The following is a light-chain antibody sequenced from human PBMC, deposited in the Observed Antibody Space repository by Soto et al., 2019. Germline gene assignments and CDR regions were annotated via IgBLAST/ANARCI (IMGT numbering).Light chain of an antibody. Sequence: EIVMTQSPATLSVSPGERATLSCRASQSLSTNLAWYQQKPGQAPRLLIYGASTRATGIPARFSGSGSGTELTLSISSLQSEDFAVYYCQQYDNWPLTFGGGTNVEIK. J-gene: IGKJ4*01. CDR2: GAS. CDR1: QSLSTN. CDR3: QQYDNWPLT. V-gene: IGKV3-15*01.